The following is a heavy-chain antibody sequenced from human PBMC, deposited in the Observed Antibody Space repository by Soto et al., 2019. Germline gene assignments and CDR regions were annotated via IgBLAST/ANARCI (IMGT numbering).Heavy chain of an antibody. CDR1: DGSMNSDSSY. Sequence: QLQLQESGPELVKPSETLSLTCRVSDGSMNSDSSYWGWIRQPPGKGLEWIGVINHSGSTYHNLSLEGRVTMSVDASRNQFSLKLTSMTAADTAVYYCARLGGYVSVGYYYLWDSWGQGTLVTVSS. D-gene: IGHD3-22*01. J-gene: IGHJ4*02. CDR3: ARLGGYVSVGYYYLWDS. CDR2: INHSGST. V-gene: IGHV4-39*01.